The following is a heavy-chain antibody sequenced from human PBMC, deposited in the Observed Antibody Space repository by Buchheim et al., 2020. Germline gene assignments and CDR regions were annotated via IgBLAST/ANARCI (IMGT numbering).Heavy chain of an antibody. Sequence: EVQLVESGGGLVQPGGSLRLSCAASGFTFSRYEMNWVRQAPGKGLEWVSYISSSGSTIYYADSVKGLFTISSANSKTSLYLQMNSLRAKDTAVYYCAREGRALDYWGQGTL. J-gene: IGHJ4*02. CDR2: ISSSGSTI. CDR3: AREGRALDY. V-gene: IGHV3-48*03. CDR1: GFTFSRYE.